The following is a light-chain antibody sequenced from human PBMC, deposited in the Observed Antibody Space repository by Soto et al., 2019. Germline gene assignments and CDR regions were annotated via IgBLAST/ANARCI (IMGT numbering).Light chain of an antibody. CDR1: QSLSSSY. J-gene: IGKJ5*01. Sequence: ENVLTQSPGTLSLSPGERATLSCRASQSLSSSYLAWYQQKPGQAPRLLIYDASNRATGIPDRFSGSGSGADFTLIISRLEPEDSAVYYCQQYGTSRITFGQGTRLEIK. CDR2: DAS. V-gene: IGKV3-20*01. CDR3: QQYGTSRIT.